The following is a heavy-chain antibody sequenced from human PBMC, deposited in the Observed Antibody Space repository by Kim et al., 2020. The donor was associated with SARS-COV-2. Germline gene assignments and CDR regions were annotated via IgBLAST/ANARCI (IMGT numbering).Heavy chain of an antibody. V-gene: IGHV3-23*01. D-gene: IGHD2-15*01. CDR2: ISGSGGST. CDR1: GFTFSSYA. Sequence: GGSLRLSCAASGFTFSSYAMSWVRQAPGKGLEWVSAISGSGGSTYYADSVKGRFTISRDNSKNTLYLQMNSLRAEDTAVYYCAKAPVAATLPVIYGMDVWGQGTTVTVSS. CDR3: AKAPVAATLPVIYGMDV. J-gene: IGHJ6*02.